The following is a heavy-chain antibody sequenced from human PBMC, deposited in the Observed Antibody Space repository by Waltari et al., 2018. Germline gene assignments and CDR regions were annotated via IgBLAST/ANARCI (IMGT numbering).Heavy chain of an antibody. CDR2: ITSSSGSI. Sequence: EVQLLESGGGLVQPGGSLRVSCSVSGFTFSRFAMHWVRQTPGRGLEWISAITSSSGSIYYGESVKGRFTIARDNARNSLFLEMNSLRVEDTAIYYCVRGGTQGSGFDSWGQGTLVTV. D-gene: IGHD2-15*01. CDR1: GFTFSRFA. J-gene: IGHJ5*01. V-gene: IGHV3-21*02. CDR3: VRGGTQGSGFDS.